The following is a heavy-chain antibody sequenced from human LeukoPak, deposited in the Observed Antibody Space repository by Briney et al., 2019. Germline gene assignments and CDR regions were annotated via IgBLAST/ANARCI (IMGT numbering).Heavy chain of an antibody. CDR2: ISGSSSYI. J-gene: IGHJ4*02. Sequence: GGSLRLSCAASGFTFSSYSMNWVRQAPGKGLEWVSSISGSSSYIYYADSVKGRFTISRDNAKNSLYLQMNSLRAEDTAVYYCARAAETYDSSGYYRTFDYWGQGTLVTVSS. V-gene: IGHV3-21*01. CDR3: ARAAETYDSSGYYRTFDY. D-gene: IGHD3-22*01. CDR1: GFTFSSYS.